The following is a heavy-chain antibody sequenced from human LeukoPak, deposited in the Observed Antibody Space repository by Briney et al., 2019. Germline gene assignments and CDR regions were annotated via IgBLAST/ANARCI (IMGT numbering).Heavy chain of an antibody. Sequence: PSETLSLTCTVSGGYISSSYWSWIRQPPGKGLEWIVSVYNSGNTKYNPSLESRVTMSVDTSKNQFSLKLSSVTAADTAVYYCARQGSGNYLSPVNYWGQGTLVTVSS. CDR2: VYNSGNT. V-gene: IGHV4-59*08. CDR3: ARQGSGNYLSPVNY. D-gene: IGHD1-26*01. CDR1: GGYISSSY. J-gene: IGHJ4*02.